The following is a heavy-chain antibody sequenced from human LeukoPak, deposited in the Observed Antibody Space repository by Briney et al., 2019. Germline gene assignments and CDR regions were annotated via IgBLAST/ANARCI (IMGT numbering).Heavy chain of an antibody. Sequence: ASVKVSCKASGGTFSSYAISWVRQAPGQGLEWMGGIIPIFGTANYAQKLQGRVTMATDTSTSTAYMELRSLRSDDTAVYYCARYGGSYYQAPDYWGQGTLVTVSS. V-gene: IGHV1-69*05. CDR1: GGTFSSYA. J-gene: IGHJ4*02. D-gene: IGHD1-26*01. CDR3: ARYGGSYYQAPDY. CDR2: IIPIFGTA.